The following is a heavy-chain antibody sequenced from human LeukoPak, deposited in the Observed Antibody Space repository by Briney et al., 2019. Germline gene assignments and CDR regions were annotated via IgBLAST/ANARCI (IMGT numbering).Heavy chain of an antibody. V-gene: IGHV4-59*01. D-gene: IGHD1-26*01. Sequence: PSETLSLTCTVSGVSISSFYWSWIRQPPGKGLEWIGYIYYSGNTNYNPSLKNRVTISVDTSKNQFSLILSAVTAADTAVYYGAQGYSGSYGRFDYWGKGTLVTASS. CDR3: AQGYSGSYGRFDY. J-gene: IGHJ4*02. CDR2: IYYSGNT. CDR1: GVSISSFY.